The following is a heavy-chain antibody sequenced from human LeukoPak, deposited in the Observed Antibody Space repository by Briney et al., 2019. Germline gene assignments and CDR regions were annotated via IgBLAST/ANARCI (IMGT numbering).Heavy chain of an antibody. V-gene: IGHV1-2*02. D-gene: IGHD2-15*01. CDR3: ARQFSPQYRSGGSCRLFRFDP. J-gene: IGHJ5*02. CDR2: INPNSGGT. Sequence: ASVKVSCKASGYTFTGYYMHWVRQAPGQGLEWMGWINPNSGGTNYAQKLQGRVTMTTDTSTSTAYMELRSLRSDDTAVYYCARQFSPQYRSGGSCRLFRFDPWGQGTLVTVSS. CDR1: GYTFTGYY.